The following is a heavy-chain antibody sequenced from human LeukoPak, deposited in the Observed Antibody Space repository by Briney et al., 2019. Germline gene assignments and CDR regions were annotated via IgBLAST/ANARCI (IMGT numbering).Heavy chain of an antibody. Sequence: SETLSLTCTVSGGSIRNYVWSWIRQPPGKSLEWIAYMYYSGSTNYNPSLKSRVTMSVDTSRNQFSLKLSSVTAADTAVYYCARHDGGYSPFDCWGQGTLVTVSS. CDR3: ARHDGGYSPFDC. CDR1: GGSIRNYV. V-gene: IGHV4-59*08. CDR2: MYYSGST. D-gene: IGHD3-22*01. J-gene: IGHJ4*02.